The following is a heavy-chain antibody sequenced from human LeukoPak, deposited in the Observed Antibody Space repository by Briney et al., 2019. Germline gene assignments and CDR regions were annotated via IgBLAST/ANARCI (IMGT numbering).Heavy chain of an antibody. CDR1: GFTFSDYW. Sequence: GGSLRLSCVASGFTFSDYWMSWVRQAPGKGLEWVANIKQEGSDKYYVDSVKGRFTISRDNAENSLHLQMNSLRVEDTAVYYCVRLEHRFDYWGQGILVTVSS. J-gene: IGHJ4*02. D-gene: IGHD1-14*01. CDR3: VRLEHRFDY. CDR2: IKQEGSDK. V-gene: IGHV3-7*01.